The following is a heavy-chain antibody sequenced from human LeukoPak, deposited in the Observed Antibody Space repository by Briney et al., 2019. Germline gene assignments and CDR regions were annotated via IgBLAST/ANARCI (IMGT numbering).Heavy chain of an antibody. CDR1: GFTFSSSA. J-gene: IGHJ4*02. Sequence: PGRSLRLSCAASGFTFSSSAMHWVRQAPGKGLEWVALILYDGSNKYYADSVKGRFAISRDNSKNTLSLQMNSLRPEDTALYYCARDPMGIAVAGSIDYWGQGTLVTVSS. D-gene: IGHD6-19*01. CDR3: ARDPMGIAVAGSIDY. CDR2: ILYDGSNK. V-gene: IGHV3-30*09.